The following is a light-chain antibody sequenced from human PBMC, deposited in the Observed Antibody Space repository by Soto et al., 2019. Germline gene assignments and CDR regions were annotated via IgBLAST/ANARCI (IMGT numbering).Light chain of an antibody. CDR1: SGNIDNNY. CDR3: QSYDNTNLVV. V-gene: IGLV6-57*04. J-gene: IGLJ2*01. Sequence: NFMLTQPHSVSESPGKTVTISCTRSSGNIDNNYVQWNQQRPGSAPTTVIYEDNQRPSGVPDRFSGSIDSSSNSASLTISGLKTEDEADYYCQSYDNTNLVVFGGGTKLTVL. CDR2: EDN.